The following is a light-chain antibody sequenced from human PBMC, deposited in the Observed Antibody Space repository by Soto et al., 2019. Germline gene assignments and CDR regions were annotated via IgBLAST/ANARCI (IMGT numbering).Light chain of an antibody. Sequence: QSVLTQPASVSGSPGQSITISCVGTSSDIGDYNYVSWYQQHPGKVTKVIIYDVSNRPSGVSYRFSATKSGNTASLTISGFQAEDEADYYCCSYTRSGTLIFGTGTKVTVL. V-gene: IGLV2-14*01. CDR1: SSDIGDYNY. CDR2: DVS. J-gene: IGLJ1*01. CDR3: CSYTRSGTLI.